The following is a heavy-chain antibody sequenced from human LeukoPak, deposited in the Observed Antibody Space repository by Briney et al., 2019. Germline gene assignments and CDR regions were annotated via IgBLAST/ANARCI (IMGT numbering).Heavy chain of an antibody. V-gene: IGHV3-9*01. CDR1: GFTFDDYA. J-gene: IGHJ6*03. Sequence: QAGGSLRLSCAASGFTFDDYAMHWVRQAPGKGLEWVSGISWNSGSIGYADSVKGRFTISRDNAKNSLYLQMNSLRAEDTAVYYCASANTAMVEYYYYYYMDVWGKGTTVTASS. CDR2: ISWNSGSI. D-gene: IGHD5-18*01. CDR3: ASANTAMVEYYYYYYMDV.